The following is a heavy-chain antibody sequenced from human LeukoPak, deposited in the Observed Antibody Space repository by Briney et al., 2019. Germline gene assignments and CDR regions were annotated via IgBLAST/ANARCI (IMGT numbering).Heavy chain of an antibody. CDR2: IYHSGST. V-gene: IGHV4-30-2*01. J-gene: IGHJ4*02. Sequence: SQTLSVTRAVSGGSISSGGYSWSWIRQPPGKGLEWIGYIYHSGSTYYNPSLKSRVTISVDRSKNQFSLKLSSVTAADTAVYYCARAGSGSYNSLDYWGQGTLVTVSS. CDR3: ARAGSGSYNSLDY. D-gene: IGHD3-10*01. CDR1: GGSISSGGYS.